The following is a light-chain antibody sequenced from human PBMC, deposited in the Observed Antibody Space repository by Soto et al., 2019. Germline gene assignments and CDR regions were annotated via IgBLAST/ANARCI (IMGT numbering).Light chain of an antibody. V-gene: IGLV1-40*01. J-gene: IGLJ2*01. CDR2: GNN. CDR3: QSYDSSLSVV. CDR1: TSNIGAGYD. Sequence: QSVLTQPPSVSGAPGQRLTISCTGSTSNIGAGYDVHWYQQFPGTAPKLLIYGNNNRPSGVPDRFSGSKSGTSASLAITGLQAEDEGDYYCQSYDSSLSVVFGGGTKLTVL.